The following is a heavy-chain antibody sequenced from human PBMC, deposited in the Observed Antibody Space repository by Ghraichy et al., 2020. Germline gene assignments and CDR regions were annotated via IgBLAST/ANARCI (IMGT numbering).Heavy chain of an antibody. CDR2: ISSGSTI. Sequence: GGSLRLSCAASGISFNYCYMHWVRQAPGEGLEWVSSISSGSTIYYADSVKGRFTISRDNAKNSLYLQMNSMRAEDTAVYYCVTPARGVVVPAASRGFHYYYGMDVWGQGTTVTVSS. D-gene: IGHD2-2*01. V-gene: IGHV3-69-1*01. CDR3: VTPARGVVVPAASRGFHYYYGMDV. CDR1: GISFNYCY. J-gene: IGHJ6*02.